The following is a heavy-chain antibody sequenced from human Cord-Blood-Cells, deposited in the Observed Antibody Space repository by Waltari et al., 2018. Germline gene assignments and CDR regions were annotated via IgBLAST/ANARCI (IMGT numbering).Heavy chain of an antibody. CDR1: GYTLTGYY. CDR3: ARSGYCSSTSCYSDY. Sequence: QVQLVQSGAEVKTPGASVKVSCKAYGYTLTGYYIPLVRPAAGQGLEWMGWINPNSGGTNYAQKFQGWVTMTRDTSISTAYMELSRLRSDDTAVYYCARSGYCSSTSCYSDYWGQGTLVTVSS. D-gene: IGHD2-2*01. CDR2: INPNSGGT. J-gene: IGHJ4*02. V-gene: IGHV1-2*04.